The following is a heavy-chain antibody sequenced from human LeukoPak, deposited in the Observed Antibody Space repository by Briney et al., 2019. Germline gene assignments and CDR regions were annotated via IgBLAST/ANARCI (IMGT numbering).Heavy chain of an antibody. CDR3: ARYGRGYDSSGSFFDY. V-gene: IGHV4-39*07. CDR1: GGSISSSSFY. J-gene: IGHJ4*02. CDR2: IHYSGST. Sequence: PSQTLSLTCTVSGGSISSSSFYWGWFRQSPGKGLEWIGSIHYSGSTYYNPSLKSRVTISVDTSKNQFSLKLSSVTAADTAVYYCARYGRGYDSSGSFFDYWGQGTLVTVSS. D-gene: IGHD3-22*01.